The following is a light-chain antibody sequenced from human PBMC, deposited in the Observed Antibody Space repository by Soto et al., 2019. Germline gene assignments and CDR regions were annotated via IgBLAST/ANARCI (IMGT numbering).Light chain of an antibody. CDR2: AAS. Sequence: DIQMTQSPSSLSASVGDRVTITCRASQTISSYVNWYRQKPGKAPQLLIYAASSLQSGVPSRVSGSGSGTDFTLTISSLQPEDFATYYCQQSYNNPRTFGQGTKVEIK. V-gene: IGKV1-39*01. CDR3: QQSYNNPRT. CDR1: QTISSY. J-gene: IGKJ1*01.